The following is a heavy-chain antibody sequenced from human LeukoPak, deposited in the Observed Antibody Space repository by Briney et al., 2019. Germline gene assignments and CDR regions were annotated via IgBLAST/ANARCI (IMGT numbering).Heavy chain of an antibody. CDR1: GFTFSSFA. Sequence: GGSLRLSCAASGFTFSSFAMSWVRQAPGKGLEWVSAISGSGGNTYYADSVKGRSTISRDNSKNTLYLQMNSLRAEDTAVYFCAKGTMLRGLIILNFYYYMDVWGKGTTVTVSS. D-gene: IGHD3-10*01. CDR2: ISGSGGNT. V-gene: IGHV3-23*01. CDR3: AKGTMLRGLIILNFYYYMDV. J-gene: IGHJ6*03.